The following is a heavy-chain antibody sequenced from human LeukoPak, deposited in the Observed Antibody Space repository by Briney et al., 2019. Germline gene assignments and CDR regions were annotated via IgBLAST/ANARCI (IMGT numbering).Heavy chain of an antibody. CDR3: ASTGSYYYYFDY. Sequence: GGSLRLSCAASGFTFSSYGMHWVRQAPGKGLEWVSTISGSGGNTYDADSVKGRFTISRDNSKNTLFLQVNSLRAEDTAVYYCASTGSYYYYFDYWGQGTLVTVSS. J-gene: IGHJ4*02. D-gene: IGHD3-10*01. CDR2: ISGSGGNT. CDR1: GFTFSSYG. V-gene: IGHV3-23*01.